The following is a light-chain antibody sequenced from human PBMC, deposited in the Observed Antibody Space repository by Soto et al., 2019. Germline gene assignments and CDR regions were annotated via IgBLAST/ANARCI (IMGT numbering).Light chain of an antibody. CDR3: QQTSSAPFP. CDR2: DAA. V-gene: IGKV1-39*01. CDR1: QNINTY. J-gene: IGKJ3*01. Sequence: DIQMTQSPYSLSAAVGDRVTIACRASQNINTYLNWYQQKPGKAPKLLMFDAASLQSGVPSRFSGSGARTDFTLTITSLQPEDCATYYCQQTSSAPFPFGPGTKVDIK.